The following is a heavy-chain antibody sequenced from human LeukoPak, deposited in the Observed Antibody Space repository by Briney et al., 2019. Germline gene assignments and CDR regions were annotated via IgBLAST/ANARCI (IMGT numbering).Heavy chain of an antibody. D-gene: IGHD6-13*01. CDR2: INSDGSTT. Sequence: GGSLRLSCAASGFTFSSYWMHWVRQAPGKGLVWVSRINSDGSTTTYADSVKGRFTISRDNAKNTLSLQMNSLRAEDTAVYYCARGSGYSSSWYYFDYWGQGTLVTVSS. CDR1: GFTFSSYW. V-gene: IGHV3-74*01. CDR3: ARGSGYSSSWYYFDY. J-gene: IGHJ4*02.